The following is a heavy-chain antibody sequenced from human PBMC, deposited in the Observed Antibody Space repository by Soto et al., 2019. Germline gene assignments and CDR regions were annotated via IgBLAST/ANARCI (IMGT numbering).Heavy chain of an antibody. CDR2: VNAGNDNT. D-gene: IGHD5-18*01. CDR3: AREVPYGYSRFDY. CDR1: GYTFTNNV. J-gene: IGHJ4*02. Sequence: QVHLVQSGAEVKKPGASVKVSCKTSGYTFTNNVIHWVRQAPGQRLEWMGWVNAGNDNTKWSREFQGRLTLTKDTYAPTAYMEPSSLTSEDTAIYFCAREVPYGYSRFDYWSQGTLVTVSS. V-gene: IGHV1-3*01.